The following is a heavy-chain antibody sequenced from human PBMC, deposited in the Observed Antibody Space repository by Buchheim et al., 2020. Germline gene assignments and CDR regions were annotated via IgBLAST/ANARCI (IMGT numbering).Heavy chain of an antibody. CDR1: GFTFSSYS. J-gene: IGHJ6*02. Sequence: VQLVESGGGLVQPGGSLRLSCAASGFTFSSYSMNWVRQAPGKGLEWVAVIWYDGSNKYYADSVKGRFTISRDNSKNTLYLQMNSLRAEDTAVYYCARGDDSYSSSWFRRLIYGMDVWGQGTT. V-gene: IGHV3-33*08. CDR3: ARGDDSYSSSWFRRLIYGMDV. CDR2: IWYDGSNK. D-gene: IGHD6-13*01.